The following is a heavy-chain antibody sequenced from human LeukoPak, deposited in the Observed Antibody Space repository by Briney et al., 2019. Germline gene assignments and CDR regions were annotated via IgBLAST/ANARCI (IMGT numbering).Heavy chain of an antibody. V-gene: IGHV4-59*01. CDR3: ASRSSIWSGYQDTLYYFDS. J-gene: IGHJ4*02. CDR1: GGSISSYY. D-gene: IGHD3-3*01. Sequence: AETLSLTCTVSGGSISSYYWSWIRQPPGKRLEWIGHIYYSGSTNYNPSLKSRVTISVDTSKNQFSLKLSSVTAADTAVYYCASRSSIWSGYQDTLYYFDSWGPGTLVTVSS. CDR2: IYYSGST.